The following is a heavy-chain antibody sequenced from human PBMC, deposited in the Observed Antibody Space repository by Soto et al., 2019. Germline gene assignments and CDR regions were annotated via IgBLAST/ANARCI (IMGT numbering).Heavy chain of an antibody. V-gene: IGHV3-23*01. D-gene: IGHD1-26*01. Sequence: GSLRLSCAASGFTFSSYAMSWVRQAPGKGLEWVSAISGSGGSTYYADSVKGRFTISRDNSKNTLYLQMNSLRAEDTAVYYCVKPLYSGSDGYFDYWGQGTLVTVSS. CDR2: ISGSGGST. CDR3: VKPLYSGSDGYFDY. J-gene: IGHJ4*02. CDR1: GFTFSSYA.